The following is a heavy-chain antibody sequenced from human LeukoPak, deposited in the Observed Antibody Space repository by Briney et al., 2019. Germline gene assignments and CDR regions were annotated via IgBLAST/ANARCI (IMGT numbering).Heavy chain of an antibody. V-gene: IGHV3-7*01. CDR1: GFTFSSYS. Sequence: PGGSLRLSCAASGFTFSSYSMNWVRQAPGKGLEWVAIIKQDGSEKHYVDSVKGRFTISRDNAKNSVYLEMNSLRAEDTAMYYCARGTWAPFDYWGQGTLVTVSS. CDR2: IKQDGSEK. D-gene: IGHD2-2*01. J-gene: IGHJ4*02. CDR3: ARGTWAPFDY.